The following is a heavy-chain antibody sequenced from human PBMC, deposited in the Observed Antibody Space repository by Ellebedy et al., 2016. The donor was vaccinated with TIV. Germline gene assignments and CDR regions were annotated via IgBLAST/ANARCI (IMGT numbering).Heavy chain of an antibody. D-gene: IGHD2-15*01. Sequence: SETLSLTCRVYGGSFSGYYWTWIRQPPGKGLEWIGEINHSGNTNYNPSLKSRLTVSIDTSKNQFSLNLNSVTAADTAVYYCARSLFSGGGSVGYWGQGTLVSVSS. CDR1: GGSFSGYY. V-gene: IGHV4-34*01. CDR3: ARSLFSGGGSVGY. CDR2: INHSGNT. J-gene: IGHJ4*02.